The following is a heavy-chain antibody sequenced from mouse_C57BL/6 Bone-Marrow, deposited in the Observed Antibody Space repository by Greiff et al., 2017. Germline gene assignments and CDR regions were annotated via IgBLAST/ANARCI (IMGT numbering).Heavy chain of an antibody. Sequence: QVQLQQPGAELVMPGASVKLSCKASGYNFTSYWMHWVKQRPGQGLEWIGEIDPSDSYTNYNQKFQGKSTLTVDNSSSTAYMQLSSLTSEDSAVXYCARGDGSSYRSMDYWGQGTSVTVSS. CDR3: ARGDGSSYRSMDY. D-gene: IGHD1-1*01. V-gene: IGHV1-69*01. CDR1: GYNFTSYW. J-gene: IGHJ4*01. CDR2: IDPSDSYT.